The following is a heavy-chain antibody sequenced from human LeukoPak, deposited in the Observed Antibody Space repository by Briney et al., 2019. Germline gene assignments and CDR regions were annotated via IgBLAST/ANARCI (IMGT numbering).Heavy chain of an antibody. Sequence: GGSLRLSCAAYGFTFSSYSMNWVRQAPGKGLEWVSTISTSGGSTYYVDSVKGRFTLSRDNSKNTLYLHMNSLRAEDTAVYYCAKDSGKRTIPREIFDYWGQGTLVTVSS. V-gene: IGHV3-23*01. D-gene: IGHD3-3*01. CDR2: ISTSGGST. CDR1: GFTFSSYS. J-gene: IGHJ4*02. CDR3: AKDSGKRTIPREIFDY.